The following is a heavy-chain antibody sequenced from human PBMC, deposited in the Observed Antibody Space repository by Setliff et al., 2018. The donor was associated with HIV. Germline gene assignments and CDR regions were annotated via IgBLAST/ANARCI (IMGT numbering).Heavy chain of an antibody. Sequence: TSETLSLTCTVSGGSISSGSYYWSWIRQPAGKGLEWIGRIYTSGSTNYNPSLKSRVTISVDTSKNQFSLKLSSVTAADTAVYYCARGEQWPYYFHYWGQGTLVTVSS. V-gene: IGHV4-61*02. J-gene: IGHJ4*02. CDR2: IYTSGST. D-gene: IGHD6-19*01. CDR3: ARGEQWPYYFHY. CDR1: GGSISSGSYY.